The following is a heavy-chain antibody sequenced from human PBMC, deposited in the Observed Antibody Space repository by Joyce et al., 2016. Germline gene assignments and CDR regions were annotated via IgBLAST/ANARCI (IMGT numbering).Heavy chain of an antibody. CDR3: AAERGYNYGLDF. Sequence: QVQLVQSGAEVRKPGSSVKVSCKASGGALRSYTFSWVRQAPGQGLDWMGTIMPILSDRTNYAQKFQGRVTITADKSTNTAYMELSSLKSDDTAFYYCAAERGYNYGLDFWGQGTLVTVSS. V-gene: IGHV1-69*02. CDR2: IMPILSDRT. J-gene: IGHJ4*02. CDR1: GGALRSYT. D-gene: IGHD5-18*01.